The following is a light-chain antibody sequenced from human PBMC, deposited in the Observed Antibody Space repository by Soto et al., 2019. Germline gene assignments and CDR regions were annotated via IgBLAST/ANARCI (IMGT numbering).Light chain of an antibody. CDR2: EVT. V-gene: IGLV2-8*01. J-gene: IGLJ1*01. CDR1: TSDIGAYNY. CDR3: SSFAGTNSFV. Sequence: QSALTQPPSASGSPGQSVTISCTGTTSDIGAYNYVSWYQQCPGKAPKLIIYEVTRRPSGVPDRIFGSKSYTTASLTVSGLQAEDEADYYCSSFAGTNSFVFGTGTKVTVL.